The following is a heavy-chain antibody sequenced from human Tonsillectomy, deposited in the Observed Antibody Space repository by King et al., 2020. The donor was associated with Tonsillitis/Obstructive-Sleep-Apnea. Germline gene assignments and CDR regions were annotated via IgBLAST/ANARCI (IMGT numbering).Heavy chain of an antibody. Sequence: VQLVESGGGVVQPGRSLRLSCAASGFTFSKYGMHWVRQAPGKGLDWVSVISYDGSDRYYADSVKGRFTISRDNSKNTLYLQMNSLRDEDTAVYYCAKDREGSTVVPYYYYYYGMGVWGQGTTVTVSS. CDR1: GFTFSKYG. V-gene: IGHV3-30*18. D-gene: IGHD4-23*01. CDR3: AKDREGSTVVPYYYYYYGMGV. J-gene: IGHJ6*02. CDR2: ISYDGSDR.